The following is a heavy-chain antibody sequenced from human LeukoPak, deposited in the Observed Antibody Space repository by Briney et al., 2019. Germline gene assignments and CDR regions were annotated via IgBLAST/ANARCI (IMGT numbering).Heavy chain of an antibody. D-gene: IGHD1-1*01. J-gene: IGHJ6*03. Sequence: SETLSLTCTVSGGSLSSYYWSWIRQPAGKGLEWIGRIYTSGSTNYNPSLKSRVTISVDTSKNQFSLKLSSVTAADTAVYYCARVQLERPGYYYYYMDVWGKGTTVTVSS. CDR3: ARVQLERPGYYYYYMDV. CDR1: GGSLSSYY. V-gene: IGHV4-4*07. CDR2: IYTSGST.